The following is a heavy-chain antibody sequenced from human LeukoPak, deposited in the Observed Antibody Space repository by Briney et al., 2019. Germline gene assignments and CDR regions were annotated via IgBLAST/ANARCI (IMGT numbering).Heavy chain of an antibody. D-gene: IGHD3-10*01. CDR2: IIPILGIA. J-gene: IGHJ5*02. CDR3: AEGSDGELHGWFDP. Sequence: SVKVSCKASGGTFSSYAISWVRQAPGQGLEWMGRIIPILGIANYAQKFQGRVTITADKSTSTAYMGLSSLRSEDTAVYYCAEGSDGELHGWFDPWGQGTLVTVSS. CDR1: GGTFSSYA. V-gene: IGHV1-69*04.